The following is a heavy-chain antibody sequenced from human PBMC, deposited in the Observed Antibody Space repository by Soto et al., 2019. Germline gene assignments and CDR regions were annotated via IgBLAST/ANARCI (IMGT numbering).Heavy chain of an antibody. Sequence: PSETLSLTCSVSGGSISSSSYYWVWIRQPPGKGLEWIGSIYYSGSTYYNPSLKSRVTISVDTSKNQFSLKLSSVTAADTAVYYCARHGAGYTAGGNWFDPWGQGTLVTVSS. CDR1: GGSISSSSYY. J-gene: IGHJ5*02. CDR2: IYYSGST. D-gene: IGHD2-2*02. V-gene: IGHV4-39*01. CDR3: ARHGAGYTAGGNWFDP.